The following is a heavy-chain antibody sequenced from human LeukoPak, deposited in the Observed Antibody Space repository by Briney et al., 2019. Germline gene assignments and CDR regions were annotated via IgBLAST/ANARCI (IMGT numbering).Heavy chain of an antibody. Sequence: QPGGSLRLSCAASGFTFSSYEMNWVRQAPGKGLEWVSYIISSGSTKYYAVSVKGLFTISRDNAKHSLYLQMNSLRAEDTAVYYCARDSSTWYWGQGTLVTVSS. D-gene: IGHD6-13*01. J-gene: IGHJ4*02. CDR3: ARDSSTWY. V-gene: IGHV3-48*03. CDR1: GFTFSSYE. CDR2: IISSGSTK.